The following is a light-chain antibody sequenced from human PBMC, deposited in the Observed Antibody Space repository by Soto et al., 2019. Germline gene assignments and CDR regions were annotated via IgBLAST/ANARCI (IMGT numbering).Light chain of an antibody. CDR2: DVS. J-gene: IGLJ1*01. CDR1: SSDVGGYNY. CDR3: SSYTSSTTLYV. V-gene: IGLV2-14*01. Sequence: ALTQAASVSGSPGQSITISCTGTSSDVGGYNYVSWYQQHPGKAPKLMIYDVSNRPSGVSNRFSGSKSGNTASLTISGLQAEDEADYYCSSYTSSTTLYVFGTGTKVTVL.